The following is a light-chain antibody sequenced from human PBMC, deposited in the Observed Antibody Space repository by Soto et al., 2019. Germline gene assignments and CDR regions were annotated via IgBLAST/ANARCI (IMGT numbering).Light chain of an antibody. CDR2: GAS. CDR3: QHYGSSSLT. Sequence: EIVLTQSPGTLSLSPGERATLSCRASQSFTSTSLAWYQQKPGQAPRLLISGASRRAAGIPDRFSGSGSGTDFTLTISRLESEDIAVYFCQHYGSSSLTFGGGTKV. V-gene: IGKV3-20*01. J-gene: IGKJ4*01. CDR1: QSFTSTS.